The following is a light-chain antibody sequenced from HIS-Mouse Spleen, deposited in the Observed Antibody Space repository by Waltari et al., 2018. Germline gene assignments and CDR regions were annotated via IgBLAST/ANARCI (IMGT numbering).Light chain of an antibody. CDR1: SSDAGSYNL. J-gene: IGLJ3*02. Sequence: QSALTQPASVSGSPGPSITISCPGTSSDAGSYNLVSWYQQHPGKAPKPMIYEGSKRPSGVSNRFSGSKSGNTASLTISGLQAEDEADYYCCSYAGSSTWVFGGGTKLTVL. CDR3: CSYAGSSTWV. CDR2: EGS. V-gene: IGLV2-23*01.